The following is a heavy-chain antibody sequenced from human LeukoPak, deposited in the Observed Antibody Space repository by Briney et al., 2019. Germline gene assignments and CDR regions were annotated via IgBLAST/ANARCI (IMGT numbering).Heavy chain of an antibody. Sequence: GRSLRLSCAASGFTFNNYGMHWVRQAPGKGLEWVAFISYGGNNKYYADSVNGRFTISRDNSKNTLYLQTNSLRAEDTAVYYCAKRASYYDSSGYDYWGQGTLVTVSS. CDR3: AKRASYYDSSGYDY. CDR2: ISYGGNNK. CDR1: GFTFNNYG. V-gene: IGHV3-30*18. J-gene: IGHJ4*02. D-gene: IGHD3-22*01.